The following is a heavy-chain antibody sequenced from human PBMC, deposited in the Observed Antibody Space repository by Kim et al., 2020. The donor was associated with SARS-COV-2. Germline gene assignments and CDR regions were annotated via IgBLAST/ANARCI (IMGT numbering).Heavy chain of an antibody. D-gene: IGHD3-10*01. J-gene: IGHJ5*02. CDR3: ARGVRGGGFDP. CDR2: T. Sequence: TKDSQKLQGRVTITRDTSASTAYMELSSLRSEDTAVYYCARGVRGGGFDPWGQGTLVTVSS. V-gene: IGHV1-3*01.